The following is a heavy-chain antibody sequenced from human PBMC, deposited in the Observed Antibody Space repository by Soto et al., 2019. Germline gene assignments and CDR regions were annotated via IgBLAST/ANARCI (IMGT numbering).Heavy chain of an antibody. V-gene: IGHV1-3*01. CDR3: ARDGAVAGDSNFDY. D-gene: IGHD6-19*01. Sequence: QVQLVQSGAEVKKPGASVKVSCKASGYTFSSYAMHWVRQAPGQRLEWMGWINAGNGNTKYSQKLQGRVTITRDTSASTAYMELSSLRSEDTAVYYCARDGAVAGDSNFDYWGQGTLVTVSS. CDR1: GYTFSSYA. J-gene: IGHJ4*02. CDR2: INAGNGNT.